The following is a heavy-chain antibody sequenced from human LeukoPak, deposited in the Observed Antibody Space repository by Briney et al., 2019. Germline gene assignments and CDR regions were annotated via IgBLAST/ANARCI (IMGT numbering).Heavy chain of an antibody. J-gene: IGHJ3*02. CDR1: GFTFSDYF. D-gene: IGHD4-23*01. Sequence: GGSLRLSCAASGFTFSDYFMTWIRQAPGKGLEWVSYISYRGNTVYYAESVKGRSTISRDNAKRSVYLQVNSLRAEDTAVYYCARGRWELHDAFDIWGQGTMVTVSS. CDR2: ISYRGNTV. CDR3: ARGRWELHDAFDI. V-gene: IGHV3-11*01.